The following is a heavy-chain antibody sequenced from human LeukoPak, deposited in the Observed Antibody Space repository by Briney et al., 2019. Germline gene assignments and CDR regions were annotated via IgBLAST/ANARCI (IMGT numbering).Heavy chain of an antibody. V-gene: IGHV3-23*01. CDR2: VSGGGSS. Sequence: GGSLRLSCAASGFTFSSYAVSWIRQAPGKGLEWVAAVSGGGSSSYADSVKGRFTISRDNSNDMVYLQMNSLRAEDTAVYYCASRSVVGYYFDYWGQGTLVTVSS. CDR1: GFTFSSYA. D-gene: IGHD2-15*01. J-gene: IGHJ4*02. CDR3: ASRSVVGYYFDY.